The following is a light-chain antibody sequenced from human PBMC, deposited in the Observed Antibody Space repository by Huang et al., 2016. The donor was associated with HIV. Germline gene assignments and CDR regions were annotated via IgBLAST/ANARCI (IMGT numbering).Light chain of an antibody. V-gene: IGKV3-20*01. J-gene: IGKJ2*01. CDR3: QQYGSSPAYT. Sequence: EIVLTQSPGTLSLSPGERATLSCRASQSVSSNYLAWYQQKPGKAPRLLIYGASSRATGIPDRFSGSGSGRDFTLTISRLEPEYFAVYYCQQYGSSPAYTFGQGTKLEIK. CDR2: GAS. CDR1: QSVSSNY.